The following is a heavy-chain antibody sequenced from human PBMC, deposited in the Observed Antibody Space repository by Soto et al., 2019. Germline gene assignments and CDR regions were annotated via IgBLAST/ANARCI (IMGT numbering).Heavy chain of an antibody. V-gene: IGHV4-30-4*01. CDR3: ASAYRRSSFDP. J-gene: IGHJ5*02. CDR1: GGSLGSYY. Sequence: LSLTCTVSGGSLGSYYWSWIRQPPGKGLEWIGYIYYSGSTYYNPSLKSRVTISVDTSKNQFSLKLSSVTAADTAVYYCASAYRRSSFDPWGQGTLVTVSS. CDR2: IYYSGST.